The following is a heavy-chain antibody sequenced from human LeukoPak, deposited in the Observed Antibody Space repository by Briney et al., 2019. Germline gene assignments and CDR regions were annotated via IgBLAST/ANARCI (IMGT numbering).Heavy chain of an antibody. J-gene: IGHJ4*02. V-gene: IGHV3-23*01. CDR2: ISGSGDAT. Sequence: GGTLRLSCAASKFNFAMSWVRQTADKRLEWVSAISGSGDATFYTDSVKGRFTISRDNSKNTLYLQMNNLRVEDTAVYYCAKGHFASSSFFDYWGQGTLVTVSS. D-gene: IGHD6-6*01. CDR3: AKGHFASSSFFDY. CDR1: KFNFA.